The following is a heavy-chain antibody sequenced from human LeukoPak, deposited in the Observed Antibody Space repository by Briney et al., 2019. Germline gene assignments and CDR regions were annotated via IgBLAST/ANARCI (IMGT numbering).Heavy chain of an antibody. CDR2: ISWNSGCI. CDR1: GLTVVDYA. J-gene: IGHJ4*02. CDR3: AKGYCSSTSCYLDY. Sequence: GRSLRLSYAPSGLTVVDYAMECVRHTPGNGLGSDSGISWNSGCIGYADSVKGRFTISRDNAKNSLYLQMNSLRAEDMALYYCAKGYCSSTSCYLDYWGQGTLVTVSS. D-gene: IGHD2-2*01. V-gene: IGHV3-9*03.